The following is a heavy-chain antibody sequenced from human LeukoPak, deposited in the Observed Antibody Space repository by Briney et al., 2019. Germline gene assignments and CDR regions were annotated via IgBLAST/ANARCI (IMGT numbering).Heavy chain of an antibody. CDR1: GFTFSSYG. CDR3: AKDLAGESGYDYFDY. J-gene: IGHJ4*02. V-gene: IGHV3-30*18. CDR2: ISYDGSNK. Sequence: GGSLRLSCAASGFTFSSYGMHWVRQAPGKGLEWVAVISYDGSNKYYADSVKGRFTISRDNSKNTLYLQMNSLRAEDTAVYYCAKDLAGESGYDYFDYWGQGTLVTVSS. D-gene: IGHD5-12*01.